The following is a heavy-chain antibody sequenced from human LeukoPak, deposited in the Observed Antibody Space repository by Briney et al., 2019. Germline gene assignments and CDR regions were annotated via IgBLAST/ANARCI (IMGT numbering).Heavy chain of an antibody. D-gene: IGHD3-22*01. Sequence: ASVKVSCKASGGTFSSYAISWVRQAPGQGLEWMGRIIPILGIANYAQKFQGRVTITADKSTSTAYRELSSLRSEDTAVYYCARVLTDLTYYYDSSGYSDAFDIWGQGTMVTVSS. CDR2: IIPILGIA. V-gene: IGHV1-69*04. CDR3: ARVLTDLTYYYDSSGYSDAFDI. J-gene: IGHJ3*02. CDR1: GGTFSSYA.